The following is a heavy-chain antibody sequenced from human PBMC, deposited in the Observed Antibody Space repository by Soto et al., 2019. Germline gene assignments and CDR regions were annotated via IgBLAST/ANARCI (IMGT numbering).Heavy chain of an antibody. CDR3: AREPTYYYGSGSYYPFYFDY. V-gene: IGHV4-34*01. CDR2: INHSGST. D-gene: IGHD3-10*01. Sequence: TSETLSLTCAVYGGSFSGYYWSWIRQPPGKGLEWIGEINHSGSTNYNPSLKSRVTISVDTSKNQFSLKLSSVTAADTAVYYCAREPTYYYGSGSYYPFYFDYWGQGTLVTVSS. J-gene: IGHJ4*02. CDR1: GGSFSGYY.